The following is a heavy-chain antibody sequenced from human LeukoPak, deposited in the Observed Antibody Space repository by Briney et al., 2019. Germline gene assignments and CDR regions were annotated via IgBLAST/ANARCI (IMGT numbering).Heavy chain of an antibody. CDR1: GFTDSSNY. Sequence: GGSERLSCAASGFTDSSNYMSWLREAPGKGVEGVSVIYSGVSTYYADSLKGRFTISRDNSKNTLYLQMNSLRAEDTAVYYCARCLWFGELFPSPFVYWGQGTLVTVSS. D-gene: IGHD3-10*01. V-gene: IGHV3-53*01. CDR3: ARCLWFGELFPSPFVY. J-gene: IGHJ4*02. CDR2: IYSGVST.